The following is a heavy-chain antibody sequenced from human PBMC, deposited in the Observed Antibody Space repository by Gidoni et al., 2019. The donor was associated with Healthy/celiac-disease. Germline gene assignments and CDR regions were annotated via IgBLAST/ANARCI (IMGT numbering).Heavy chain of an antibody. D-gene: IGHD6-19*01. J-gene: IGHJ6*03. CDR1: GFTFADYA. V-gene: IGHV3-43D*04. Sequence: EVQLVESGGVVVQPGGSLRLSCAASGFTFADYAMHLVSQAPGKGLEWVSLISWDGGSTYYADSVKGRFTISRDNSKNSLYLQMNSLRAEDTALYYCAKGIGRAVAGTDALYYYYYMDVWGKGTTVTVSS. CDR3: AKGIGRAVAGTDALYYYYYMDV. CDR2: ISWDGGST.